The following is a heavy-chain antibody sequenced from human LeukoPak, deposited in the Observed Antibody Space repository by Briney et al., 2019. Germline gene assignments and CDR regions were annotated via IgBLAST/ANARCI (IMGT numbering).Heavy chain of an antibody. CDR3: ARVPGRRADAFDI. J-gene: IGHJ3*02. V-gene: IGHV3-21*01. Sequence: PGGSLRLSCAASGFTFSSYSMNWVRQAPGKGLEWVSSFSSSSSYIYYADSVKDRFTISRDNAKNSLYLQMNGLRAEDTAVYHCARVPGRRADAFDIWGQGTMVTVSS. CDR2: FSSSSSYI. CDR1: GFTFSSYS. D-gene: IGHD1-26*01.